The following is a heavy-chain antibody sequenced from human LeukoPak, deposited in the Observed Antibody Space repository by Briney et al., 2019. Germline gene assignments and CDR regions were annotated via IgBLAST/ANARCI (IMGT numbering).Heavy chain of an antibody. CDR3: ASMTTVTTWLDY. CDR1: GGTFSSYA. D-gene: IGHD4-17*01. CDR2: IIPIFGTA. J-gene: IGHJ4*02. V-gene: IGHV1-69*01. Sequence: SVKVSCKASGGTFSSYAISWVRQAPGQGLEWMGGIIPIFGTANYAQKFQGRVTITADASTSTAYMELSSLRSEDTAVYYCASMTTVTTWLDYWGQGTLVTVSS.